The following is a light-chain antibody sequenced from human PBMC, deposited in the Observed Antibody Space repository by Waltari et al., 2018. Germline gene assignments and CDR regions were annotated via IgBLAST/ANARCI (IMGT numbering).Light chain of an antibody. J-gene: IGLJ3*02. V-gene: IGLV2-14*03. CDR2: GGS. Sequence: QSALTQPASLSGSPRQSITISCTGTNSDIGGYNYVSWYQHHSGKAPKLMIFGGSDRPSGVSNRFSGSKSGNTASLTISELQADDEADYYCSSFTSSATWVFGGGTKLTVL. CDR3: SSFTSSATWV. CDR1: NSDIGGYNY.